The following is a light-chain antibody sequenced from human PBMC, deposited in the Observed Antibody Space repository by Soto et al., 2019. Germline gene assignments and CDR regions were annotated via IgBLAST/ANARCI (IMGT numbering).Light chain of an antibody. CDR1: QSISSW. CDR3: QQYNSYPWT. CDR2: KAS. V-gene: IGKV1-5*03. J-gene: IGKJ1*01. Sequence: DIQMTQSPSTLSASVGDRVTLTCRASQSISSWLAWCQQKPGKAPKLLIYKASSLESGVPSRFSGSGSGTDFTLTISSLQPDDFATYYCQQYNSYPWTFGQGTKVDIK.